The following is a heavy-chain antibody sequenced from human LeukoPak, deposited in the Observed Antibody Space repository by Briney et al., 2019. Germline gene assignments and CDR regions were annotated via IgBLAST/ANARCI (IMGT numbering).Heavy chain of an antibody. CDR2: IKSKTDAGTR. CDR3: TSGTGKSDFDY. V-gene: IGHV3-15*01. CDR1: GFTFSNAW. J-gene: IGHJ4*02. Sequence: GGSLRLSCAASGFTFSNAWMSWVRQAPGKGLEWVGRIKSKTDAGTRDFAAPVKGRFSIPRDDSKNMVYLQMNSLKTEDTAVYYCTSGTGKSDFDYWGQGTLVTVSS. D-gene: IGHD1-1*01.